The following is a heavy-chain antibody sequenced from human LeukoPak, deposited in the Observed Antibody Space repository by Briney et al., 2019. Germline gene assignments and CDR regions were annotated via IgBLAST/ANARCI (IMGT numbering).Heavy chain of an antibody. Sequence: TSETLSLTCAVYGGSFSNYFWNWIRQPPGKGLEWIAEIHHTGHINYNPSLKSRVTVSEDRSKNQFSLKLTSVTAADTAVYYCALFEVVVGSTQDFWGQGTLVTVSS. J-gene: IGHJ4*02. CDR3: ALFEVVVGSTQDF. V-gene: IGHV4-34*01. D-gene: IGHD2-15*01. CDR2: IHHTGHI. CDR1: GGSFSNYF.